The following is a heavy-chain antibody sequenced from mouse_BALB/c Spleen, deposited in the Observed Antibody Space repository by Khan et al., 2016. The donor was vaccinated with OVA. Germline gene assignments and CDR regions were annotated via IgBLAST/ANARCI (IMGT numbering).Heavy chain of an antibody. D-gene: IGHD1-2*01. Sequence: EVQLQESGPGLVKPSQSLSLTCTVTGYSITSGYGWNWIRQFPGNKLEWMGYISYSGSSNSHPSLKSRISITRDTSKNQFFLQLNSRTTEDTATYYCARTARIKYWGQGTTLTVSS. J-gene: IGHJ2*01. CDR1: GYSITSGYG. CDR3: ARTARIKY. CDR2: ISYSGSS. V-gene: IGHV3-2*02.